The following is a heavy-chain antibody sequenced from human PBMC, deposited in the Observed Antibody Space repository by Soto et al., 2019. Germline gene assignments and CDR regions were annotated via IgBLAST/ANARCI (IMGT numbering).Heavy chain of an antibody. J-gene: IGHJ6*02. Sequence: PGESLKISCKGSVNIFGNSWIAWVRQMPGKGLEWMGIIYPVDSETRYSPSFQGQVTFSADKSINTAYLEWNSLRPEDTAVYYCAKDQAQYGSAYFYGMDVWGQGTAVTVSS. D-gene: IGHD3-10*01. V-gene: IGHV5-51*01. CDR3: AKDQAQYGSAYFYGMDV. CDR2: IYPVDSET. CDR1: VNIFGNSW.